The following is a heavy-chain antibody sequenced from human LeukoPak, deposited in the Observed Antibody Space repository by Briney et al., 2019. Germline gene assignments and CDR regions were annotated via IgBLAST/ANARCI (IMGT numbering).Heavy chain of an antibody. CDR3: AKVEYYYMDV. D-gene: IGHD1-1*01. V-gene: IGHV3-23*01. Sequence: PGGSLRLSCAASGFTVSSNYMSWVRQAPGKGLEWISASSGRGGSTYYADSVKGRFTISRDNSKNTLYLQMNSLRAEDTAVYYCAKVEYYYMDVWGKGTTVTISS. CDR2: SSGRGGST. J-gene: IGHJ6*03. CDR1: GFTVSSNY.